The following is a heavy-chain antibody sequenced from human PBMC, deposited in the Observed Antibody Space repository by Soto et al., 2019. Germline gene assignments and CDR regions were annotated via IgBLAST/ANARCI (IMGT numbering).Heavy chain of an antibody. D-gene: IGHD6-25*01. CDR1: GFSLSTSGVG. CDR3: AHRRRAAGGYFFDY. V-gene: IGHV2-5*02. CDR2: IYWDDDK. Sequence: QITLKESGPTLVKPTQTLTLTCTFSGFSLSTSGVGVGWIRQPPGKALEWLALIYWDDDKRYSPSLKSRLTIPKDTSKNQVVLTMTNMDPMETATYYCAHRRRAAGGYFFDYWGQGTLVTVSS. J-gene: IGHJ4*02.